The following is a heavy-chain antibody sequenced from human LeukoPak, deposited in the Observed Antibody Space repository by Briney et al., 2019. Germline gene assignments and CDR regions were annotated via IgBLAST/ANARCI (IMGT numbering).Heavy chain of an antibody. CDR1: GGSFSGYY. CDR3: ARENDYVWGSYRYTWGDGGFDY. CDR2: INHSGST. D-gene: IGHD3-16*02. J-gene: IGHJ4*02. V-gene: IGHV4-34*01. Sequence: SETLSLTCAVYGGSFSGYYWSWIRQPPGKGLEWIGEINHSGSTNYNPSLKSRVTISVDTSKNQFSLKLSSVTAADTAVYYCARENDYVWGSYRYTWGDGGFDYWGQGTLVTVSS.